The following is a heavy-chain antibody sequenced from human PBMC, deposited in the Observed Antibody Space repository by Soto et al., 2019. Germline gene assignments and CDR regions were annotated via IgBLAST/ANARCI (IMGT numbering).Heavy chain of an antibody. CDR3: AHILGVAPIGRN. V-gene: IGHV2-5*01. J-gene: IGHJ4*02. Sequence: QITLKESGPTLVKPTQTLTLTCTLSGLSLSTSGVGVGWIRQPPEKALEWLASIYWNDDKRYSPSLRTRLTITKDTSKNQVLLTMTNMDPVDTATYFCAHILGVAPIGRNWGQGTLVTVSS. D-gene: IGHD5-12*01. CDR1: GLSLSTSGVG. CDR2: IYWNDDK.